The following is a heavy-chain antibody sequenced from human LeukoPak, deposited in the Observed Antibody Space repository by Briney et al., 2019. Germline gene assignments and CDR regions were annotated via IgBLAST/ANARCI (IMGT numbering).Heavy chain of an antibody. CDR3: ARIGYSSSSFDF. J-gene: IGHJ4*02. D-gene: IGHD6-6*01. CDR2: IKQDGSVE. CDR1: GFTFSSYW. V-gene: IGHV3-7*05. Sequence: GGSLRLSCAASGFTFSSYWMSWVRQAPGKGLEWVANIKQDGSVEYYVVSVKGRFTISRDNAKESLYLQMDSLRAEDTAVYYCARIGYSSSSFDFWGQGTLVTVSS.